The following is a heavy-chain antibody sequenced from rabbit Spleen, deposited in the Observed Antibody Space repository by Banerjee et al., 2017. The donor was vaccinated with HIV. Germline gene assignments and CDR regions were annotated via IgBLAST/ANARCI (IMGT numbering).Heavy chain of an antibody. CDR3: ARVSETSGWGEDL. D-gene: IGHD4-1*01. J-gene: IGHJ3*01. V-gene: IGHV1S40*01. CDR2: IYAGFGYT. Sequence: QSLEESGGDLVKPGASLTLTCTASGVSFSVSSYMCWVRQAPGKGLEWIGCIYAGFGYTYYASWASGRFTISKTSSTTVTLQMTSLTVADTATYFCARVSETSGWGEDLWGQGTLVTVS. CDR1: GVSFSVSSY.